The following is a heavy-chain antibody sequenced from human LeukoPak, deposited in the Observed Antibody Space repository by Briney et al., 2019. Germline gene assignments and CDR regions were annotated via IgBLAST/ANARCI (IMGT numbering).Heavy chain of an antibody. J-gene: IGHJ5*02. CDR3: ARIVRPYDTKTNWFDP. Sequence: ASGKVSCKASGYTFTGYYMHWVRQAPGQGLEWMGWINPNSGGTNYAQKFQGRVTMTRDTSISTAYMELSRLRSDDTAVYYCARIVRPYDTKTNWFDPWGQGTLVTVSS. D-gene: IGHD3-9*01. CDR2: INPNSGGT. CDR1: GYTFTGYY. V-gene: IGHV1-2*02.